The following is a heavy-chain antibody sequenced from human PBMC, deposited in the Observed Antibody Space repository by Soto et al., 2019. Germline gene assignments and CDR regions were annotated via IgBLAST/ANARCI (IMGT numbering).Heavy chain of an antibody. CDR1: GFTFDDYA. V-gene: IGHV3-9*01. Sequence: EVQLVESGGGLVQPGRSLRLSCAASGFTFDDYAMHWVRQAPGKCLEWVSGISWNSGSIGYADSVKGRFTISRDNAKNSLYLQMNSLRAEDTALYYCANGTRYFEGDDAFDIWGQGTMVTVSS. D-gene: IGHD3-9*01. J-gene: IGHJ3*02. CDR2: ISWNSGSI. CDR3: ANGTRYFEGDDAFDI.